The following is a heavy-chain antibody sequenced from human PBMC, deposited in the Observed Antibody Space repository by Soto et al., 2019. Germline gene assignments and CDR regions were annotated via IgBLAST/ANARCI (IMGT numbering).Heavy chain of an antibody. D-gene: IGHD3-16*02. CDR1: GGTFSSYT. CDR2: IIPLLGIA. Sequence: QVQLVQSGAEVKKPGSSVKVSCKASGGTFSSYTISWVRQAPGQGLEWMGRIIPLLGIANYAQKFQGRVTITADKSTSTSYMQLSSLRSEDTAVYYCARAPYDYVWGSYRHNWFDPWGQGTLVTVSS. V-gene: IGHV1-69*02. CDR3: ARAPYDYVWGSYRHNWFDP. J-gene: IGHJ5*02.